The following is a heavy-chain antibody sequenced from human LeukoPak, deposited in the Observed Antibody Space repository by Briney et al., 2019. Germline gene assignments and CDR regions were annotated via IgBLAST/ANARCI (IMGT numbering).Heavy chain of an antibody. D-gene: IGHD2-15*01. CDR2: IYKIGTT. CDR3: VIGVGWQPDY. Sequence: SETLSLTCTVFGDSVTGYFLNWVRQPPGKGLEGIGHIYKIGTTNYNPSLKSRLTISADTSKTQFSLQLRSVTAADTAVYYCVIGVGWQPDYWGQGALVTVSS. CDR1: GDSVTGYF. J-gene: IGHJ4*02. V-gene: IGHV4-59*02.